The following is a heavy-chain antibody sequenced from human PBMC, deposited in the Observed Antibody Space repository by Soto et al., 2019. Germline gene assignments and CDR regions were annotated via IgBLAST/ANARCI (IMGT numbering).Heavy chain of an antibody. V-gene: IGHV4-34*01. CDR2: INHSGST. J-gene: IGHJ6*02. CDR3: ARVLTTVVTRAYYYGMDV. Sequence: SETLSLTCAVYGRSFSGYYWSWIRQPPGKWLEWIGEINHSGSTNYNPSLKSRVTISVDTSKNQFSLTLSSVTAADTAVYYCARVLTTVVTRAYYYGMDVWGQGTTVTVS. D-gene: IGHD4-17*01. CDR1: GRSFSGYY.